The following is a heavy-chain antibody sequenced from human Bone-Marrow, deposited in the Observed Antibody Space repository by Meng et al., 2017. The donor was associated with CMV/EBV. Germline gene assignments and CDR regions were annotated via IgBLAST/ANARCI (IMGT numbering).Heavy chain of an antibody. V-gene: IGHV1-46*01. D-gene: IGHD2-2*01. Sequence: ASVKVSCKASGYTFTSYYIHWVRQAPGQGLEWVGIINPSGGNTIYAQKFQGRVTMTGDTSTSTVYMDLNSLRSEDTAVYYCARVRKAPAAPGAFDIWGQGTVVTVSS. CDR2: INPSGGNT. CDR1: GYTFTSYY. J-gene: IGHJ3*02. CDR3: ARVRKAPAAPGAFDI.